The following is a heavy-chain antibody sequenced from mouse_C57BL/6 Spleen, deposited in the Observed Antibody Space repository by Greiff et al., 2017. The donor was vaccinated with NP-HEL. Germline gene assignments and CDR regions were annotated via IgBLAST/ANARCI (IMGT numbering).Heavy chain of an antibody. CDR3: ARDIHYYGSSYKNY. D-gene: IGHD1-1*01. J-gene: IGHJ2*01. CDR1: GYTFTSYW. Sequence: QVQLQQPGAELVKPGASVKLSCKASGYTFTSYWMHWVKQRPGQGLEWIGMIHPNSGSTNYNEKFKSKATLTVDKSSSTAYMQLSSLTSEDSAVYYCARDIHYYGSSYKNYWGQSTTLTVSS. CDR2: IHPNSGST. V-gene: IGHV1-64*01.